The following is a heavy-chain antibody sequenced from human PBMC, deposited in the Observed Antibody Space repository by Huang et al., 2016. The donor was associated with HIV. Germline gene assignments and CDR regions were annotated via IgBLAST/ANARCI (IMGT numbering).Heavy chain of an antibody. J-gene: IGHJ6*03. CDR1: GFTFSNAW. V-gene: IGHV3-15*01. D-gene: IGHD3-22*01. CDR3: TTFGYTKGYWDYYYYYMDV. CDR2: IKSKAEGGTT. Sequence: EVQLVESGGGLVKPGGSLRLSCAASGFTFSNAWMTWVRQAPGKGLECVARIKSKAEGGTTDDAAPVRGRFTISRDDSKNTLYLQMNSLKTEDTAVYYCTTFGYTKGYWDYYYYYMDVWGKGTTVTVSS.